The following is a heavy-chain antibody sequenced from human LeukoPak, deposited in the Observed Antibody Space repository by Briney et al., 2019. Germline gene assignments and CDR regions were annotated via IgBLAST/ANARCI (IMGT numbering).Heavy chain of an antibody. CDR1: GYSISSGYY. CDR3: ARQNFWSGYSDY. J-gene: IGHJ4*02. CDR2: IYHSGST. D-gene: IGHD3-3*01. V-gene: IGHV4-38-2*01. Sequence: SETLSLTCAVSGYSISSGYYWGWIRQPPGKGLEWIGSIYHSGSTYYNPSLKSRVTISVGTSKNQFSLKLSSVTAADTAVYYCARQNFWSGYSDYWGQGTLVTVSS.